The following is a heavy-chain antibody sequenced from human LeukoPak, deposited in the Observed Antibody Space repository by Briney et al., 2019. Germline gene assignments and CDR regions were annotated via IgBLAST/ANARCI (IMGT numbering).Heavy chain of an antibody. D-gene: IGHD1-20*01. CDR3: ARGWSDNWNDGSLYDY. CDR1: GGSLSSYY. J-gene: IGHJ4*02. Sequence: SETLSLTCTVSGGSLSSYYWSWIRQPPGKGPEWIGDIYYSGSTNYNPSLKSRVTISVDTSKNQFSLKLRSVTAADTAVYYCARGWSDNWNDGSLYDYWGQGTLVTVSS. CDR2: IYYSGST. V-gene: IGHV4-59*01.